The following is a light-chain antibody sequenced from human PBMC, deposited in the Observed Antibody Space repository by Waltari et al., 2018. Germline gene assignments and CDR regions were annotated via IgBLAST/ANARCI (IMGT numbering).Light chain of an antibody. CDR3: QTGGHGTWV. CDR1: RGHTSNA. CDR2: VNSDGSP. V-gene: IGLV4-69*01. Sequence: QLVLTQSPSASASLGASVRLTCTLSRGHTSNAIAWTQHPPEKGPRYLMKVNSDGSPTKGDEIPARFSGSSSGAERDLTISSLQSEDEADYYCQTGGHGTWVFGGGTKLTVL. J-gene: IGLJ3*02.